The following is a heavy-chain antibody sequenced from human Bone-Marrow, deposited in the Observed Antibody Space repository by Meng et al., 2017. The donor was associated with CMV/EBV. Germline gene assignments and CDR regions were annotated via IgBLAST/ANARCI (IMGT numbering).Heavy chain of an antibody. CDR3: ARGYDSSGYQDY. V-gene: IGHV1-2*02. Sequence: ELEKPGASVKVSCKAAGYTFTGYYLHWVRQAPGQGLEWMGWINPNSGGTNYAQKFQGRVTMTRDTSISTAYMELSRLRSDDTAVYYCARGYDSSGYQDYWGQGTLVTVSS. J-gene: IGHJ4*02. D-gene: IGHD3-22*01. CDR2: INPNSGGT. CDR1: GYTFTGYY.